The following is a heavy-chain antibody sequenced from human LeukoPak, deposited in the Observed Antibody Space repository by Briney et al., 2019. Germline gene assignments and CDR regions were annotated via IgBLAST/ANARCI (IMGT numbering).Heavy chain of an antibody. Sequence: ASVKVSCKASGYTFTDYYIHWVRQAPGQGLEWMGWIILNSGGTYYAQNFQDRVTMTGDTSISTAYLELSSLRSDDTAVFYCARSYFDVLTNYYMWLAPWGQGTLVTVSS. J-gene: IGHJ5*02. V-gene: IGHV1-2*02. CDR3: ARSYFDVLTNYYMWLAP. CDR1: GYTFTDYY. CDR2: IILNSGGT. D-gene: IGHD3-9*01.